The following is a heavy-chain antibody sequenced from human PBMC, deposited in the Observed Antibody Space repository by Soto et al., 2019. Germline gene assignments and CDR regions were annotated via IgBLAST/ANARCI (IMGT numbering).Heavy chain of an antibody. Sequence: QVQLVQSETEVKKPGASVKVSCKASGYRFTTYAITWVRQAPGQGLEWMGWISPHNNNTEYVQKFQGRVAMTADTSTSTTYMEVRSLRSDDTALYYCARGKFYFDNWGQGTVVTVSS. CDR3: ARGKFYFDN. V-gene: IGHV1-18*01. CDR1: GYRFTTYA. CDR2: ISPHNNNT. J-gene: IGHJ4*02.